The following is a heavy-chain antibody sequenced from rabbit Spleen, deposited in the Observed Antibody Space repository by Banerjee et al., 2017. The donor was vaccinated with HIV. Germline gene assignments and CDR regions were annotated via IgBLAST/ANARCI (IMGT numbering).Heavy chain of an antibody. Sequence: QEQLEESGGDLVKPEGSLTLTCTASGFSFSSGYWIGWVRQAPGKGLEWIACIYTGSSGNTYYASWAKGRFTISKTSSTTVTLQMTSLTAADTATYFCAGLYGDARYYGLWGPGTLVTVS. J-gene: IGHJ6*01. D-gene: IGHD6-1*01. CDR3: AGLYGDARYYGL. V-gene: IGHV1S45*01. CDR1: GFSFSSGYW. CDR2: IYTGSSGNT.